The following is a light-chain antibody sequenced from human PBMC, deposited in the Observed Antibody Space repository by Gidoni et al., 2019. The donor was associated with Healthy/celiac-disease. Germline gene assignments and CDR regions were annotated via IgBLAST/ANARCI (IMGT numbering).Light chain of an antibody. CDR3: QQYGSSPRT. J-gene: IGKJ1*01. Sequence: EIVLPQSPGTLSLPPGEIATRSCRASQSVSRSYLAWYQQKPGKAPRLLIYGASSRATGIPDRFSGSGSGTDFTLTISRLEPDDFAVYYCQQYGSSPRTFGQGTKVEIK. CDR1: QSVSRSY. V-gene: IGKV3-20*01. CDR2: GAS.